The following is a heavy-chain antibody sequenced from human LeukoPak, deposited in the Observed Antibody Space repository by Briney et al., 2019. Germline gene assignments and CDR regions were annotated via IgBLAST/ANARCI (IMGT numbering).Heavy chain of an antibody. CDR1: GFTFSSYG. CDR3: AKACQDIVGATNDDAFDI. Sequence: GGSLRLSCAASGFTFSSYGMHWVRQAPGKGLEWVAVISYDGSNKYYADSVKGRFTISRDNSKNTLYLQMNSLRAEDTAVYYCAKACQDIVGATNDDAFDIWGQGTMVTVSS. D-gene: IGHD1-26*01. J-gene: IGHJ3*02. V-gene: IGHV3-30*18. CDR2: ISYDGSNK.